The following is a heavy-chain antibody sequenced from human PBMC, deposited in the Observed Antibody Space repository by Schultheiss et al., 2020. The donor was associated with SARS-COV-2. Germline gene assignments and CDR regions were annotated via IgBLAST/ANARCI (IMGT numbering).Heavy chain of an antibody. D-gene: IGHD6-13*01. V-gene: IGHV3-74*01. CDR3: ARARAEQHLPFSWGPIPHPTTWFDP. CDR2: INSDGSAS. J-gene: IGHJ5*02. CDR1: RFTFTNYW. Sequence: GESLKISCAASRFTFTNYWMDWVRQAPGKGLVWVSRINSDGSASSYADSVKGRFTVSRDNAGNTLYLQMNNLRVEDTAIYYCARARAEQHLPFSWGPIPHPTTWFDPWGQGTLVTVSS.